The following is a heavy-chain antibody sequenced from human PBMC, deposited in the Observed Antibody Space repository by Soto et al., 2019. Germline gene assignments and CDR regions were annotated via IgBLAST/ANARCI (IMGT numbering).Heavy chain of an antibody. J-gene: IGHJ5*02. D-gene: IGHD1-26*01. CDR1: GYTFSSHG. CDR2: VSGDNGNT. CDR3: ARDLGYLRSGTCHREWFAP. Sequence: QVQLVQSGAEVKKPGTSVKVYCTASGYTFSSHGISWVRQAPGQGLQWIGWVSGDNGNTNYAQSLQGRVTRTTATSTTTGYMELRSLRSDDTAVYFCARDLGYLRSGTCHREWFAPWGQATRVIVSS. V-gene: IGHV1-18*01.